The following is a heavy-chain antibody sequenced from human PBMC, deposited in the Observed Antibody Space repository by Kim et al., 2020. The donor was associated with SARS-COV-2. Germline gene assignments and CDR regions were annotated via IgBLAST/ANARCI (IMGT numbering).Heavy chain of an antibody. Sequence: SETLSLTCTVSGGSISSYYWSWIRQPPGKGLEWIGYIYYSGSTNYNPSLKSRVTISVDTSKNQFSLKLSSVTAADTAVYYCARRLAAAADYYMDVWGKGTTVTVSS. V-gene: IGHV4-59*08. J-gene: IGHJ6*03. CDR3: ARRLAAAADYYMDV. CDR1: GGSISSYY. CDR2: IYYSGST. D-gene: IGHD6-13*01.